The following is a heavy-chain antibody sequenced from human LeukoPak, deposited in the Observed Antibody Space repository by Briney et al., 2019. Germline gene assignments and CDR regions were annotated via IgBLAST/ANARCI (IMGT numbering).Heavy chain of an antibody. CDR2: ISGSGGST. V-gene: IGHV3-23*01. CDR1: GFTFSSYS. J-gene: IGHJ3*02. CDR3: AKDRGYNYGYDAFDI. D-gene: IGHD5-18*01. Sequence: GGSLRLSCAASGFTFSSYSMNWVRQAPGKGLEWVSAISGSGGSTYYADSVKGRFTISRDNSKNTLYLQMNSLRAEDTAVYYCAKDRGYNYGYDAFDIWGQGTMVTVSS.